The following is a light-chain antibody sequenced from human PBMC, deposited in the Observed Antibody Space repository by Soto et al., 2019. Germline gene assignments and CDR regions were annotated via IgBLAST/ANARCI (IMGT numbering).Light chain of an antibody. CDR3: AAWDDSLNGVL. CDR2: RNN. V-gene: IGLV1-47*01. Sequence: QPVLTQPPSASGTPGQRVSISCSGSSSNIGINNVNWYQQLPGTAPKLLIYRNNQRPPGVPDRFSGSKSGTSASLAISGLRSGDEAAYYCAAWDDSLNGVLFGGGTKVTVL. J-gene: IGLJ2*01. CDR1: SSNIGINN.